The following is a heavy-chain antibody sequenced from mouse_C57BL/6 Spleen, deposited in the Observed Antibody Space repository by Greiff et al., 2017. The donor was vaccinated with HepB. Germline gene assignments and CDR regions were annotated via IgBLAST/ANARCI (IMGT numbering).Heavy chain of an antibody. V-gene: IGHV5-16*01. Sequence: EVKLVESEGGLVQPGSSMKLSCTASGFTFSDYYMAWVRQVPEKGLEWVANINYDGSSTYYLDSLKSRFIISRDNAKNILYLQMSSLKSEDTATYYCARGHGSSWGYFDVWGTGTTVTVSS. D-gene: IGHD1-1*01. CDR2: INYDGSST. J-gene: IGHJ1*03. CDR1: GFTFSDYY. CDR3: ARGHGSSWGYFDV.